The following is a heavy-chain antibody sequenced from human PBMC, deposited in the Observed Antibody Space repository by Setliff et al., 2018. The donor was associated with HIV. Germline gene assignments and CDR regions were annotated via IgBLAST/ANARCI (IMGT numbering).Heavy chain of an antibody. J-gene: IGHJ5*02. CDR1: GYTFTIYG. CDR2: VSPYNDNT. Sequence: GASVKVSCKASGYTFTIYGITWVRQAPGQGLEWMGWVSPYNDNTNYAQKFQDRVIMTIDTSTNTAYMDLRSLKSDDTAVYYCARDPTAPSVTLFGVVGGTYWFDPWGQGTLVTVSS. V-gene: IGHV1-18*01. D-gene: IGHD3-3*01. CDR3: ARDPTAPSVTLFGVVGGTYWFDP.